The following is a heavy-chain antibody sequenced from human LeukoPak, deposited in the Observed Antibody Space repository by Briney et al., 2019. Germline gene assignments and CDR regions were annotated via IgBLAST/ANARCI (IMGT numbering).Heavy chain of an antibody. CDR2: VKQDGSEK. J-gene: IGHJ3*02. CDR1: GFTFSSYW. V-gene: IGHV3-7*01. D-gene: IGHD3-22*01. Sequence: GGSLRLSCAASGFTFSSYWMSWVRQAPGKGLEWVANVKQDGSEKYYVDSVKGRFTISRDNAKNSLYLQMNSLRAEDTAVYYCARVDRKWLSNHAFDIWGQGTMVTVSS. CDR3: ARVDRKWLSNHAFDI.